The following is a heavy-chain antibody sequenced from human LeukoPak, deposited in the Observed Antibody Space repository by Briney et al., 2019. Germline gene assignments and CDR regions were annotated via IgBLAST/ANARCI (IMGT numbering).Heavy chain of an antibody. CDR1: GGSISSGGYS. CDR3: ARRGVSGELDY. V-gene: IGHV4-30-2*01. D-gene: IGHD1-26*01. CDR2: IYHSGST. Sequence: SETLSLTCAVSGGSISSGGYSWSWLRQPPGKGLEWIGYIYHSGSTYYNPSLKSRVTISVDRSKNQFSLKLSSVTAADTAVYYCARRGVSGELDYWGQGTLVTVSS. J-gene: IGHJ4*02.